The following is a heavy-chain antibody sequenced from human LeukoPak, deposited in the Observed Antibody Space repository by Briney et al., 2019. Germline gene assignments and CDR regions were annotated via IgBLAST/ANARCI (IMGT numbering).Heavy chain of an antibody. J-gene: IGHJ6*02. D-gene: IGHD3-3*01. CDR2: MNPNSGNT. CDR3: ARVGWIFGVVITNYYYYGMDV. CDR1: GYTFTSYD. V-gene: IGHV1-8*01. Sequence: ASVKVPCKASGYTFTSYDINWVRQATGQGLEWMGWMNPNSGNTGYAQKFQGRVTMTRNTSISTAYMELSSLRSEDTAVYYCARVGWIFGVVITNYYYYGMDVWGQGTTVTVSS.